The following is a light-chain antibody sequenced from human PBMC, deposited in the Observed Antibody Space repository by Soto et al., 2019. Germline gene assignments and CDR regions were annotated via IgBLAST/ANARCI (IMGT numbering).Light chain of an antibody. CDR1: QSVSIY. Sequence: EIVLTQSPATLSLSPGERATLSVRSSQSVSIYLAWYQQKPGQAPRLLIYDASNRATGIPARFSGSGSGTDFTLTISSLEPEDFAVYYCQQRSNWPPFTFGQGTRLXIK. V-gene: IGKV3-11*01. CDR2: DAS. J-gene: IGKJ5*01. CDR3: QQRSNWPPFT.